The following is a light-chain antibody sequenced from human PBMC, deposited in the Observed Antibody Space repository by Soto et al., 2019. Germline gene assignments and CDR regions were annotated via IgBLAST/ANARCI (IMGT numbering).Light chain of an antibody. J-gene: IGKJ1*01. CDR3: QQSYSTPRT. Sequence: EIQMTQSPSSVSASVGDRVTITFRASQGISTWLAWYQQKAGKAPKLLIYAASSLQSGVPSRFSGSGSGTDFTLTISSLQPEDFATYYCQQSYSTPRTFGQGTKVDIK. V-gene: IGKV1-12*01. CDR1: QGISTW. CDR2: AAS.